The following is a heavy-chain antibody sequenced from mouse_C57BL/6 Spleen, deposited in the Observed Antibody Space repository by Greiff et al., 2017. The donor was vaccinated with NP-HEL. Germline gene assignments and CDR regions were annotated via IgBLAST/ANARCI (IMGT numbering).Heavy chain of an antibody. CDR3: AREDDYDVFAY. V-gene: IGHV3-6*01. Sequence: EVQLQESGPGLVKPSQSLSLTCSVTGYSITSGYYWNWIRQFPGNKLEWMGYISYDGSNNYNPSLKNRISITRDTSKNQFFLKLNSVTTEDTATYYCAREDDYDVFAYWGQGTLVTVSA. D-gene: IGHD2-4*01. CDR1: GYSITSGYY. J-gene: IGHJ3*01. CDR2: ISYDGSN.